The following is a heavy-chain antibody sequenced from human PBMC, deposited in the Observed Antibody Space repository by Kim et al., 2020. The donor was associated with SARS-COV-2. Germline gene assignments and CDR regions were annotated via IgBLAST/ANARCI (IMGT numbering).Heavy chain of an antibody. V-gene: IGHV4-39*01. J-gene: IGHJ4*01. CDR1: GGSISSSSYY. CDR3: ARPAVGGSGRYYQIDY. CDR2: IYYSGST. Sequence: SETLSLTCTVSGGSISSSSYYWGWIRQPPGKGLEWIGTIYYSGSTYYTPSLKSRVTISVDTSKNLFSLKLTSVTAAETALYYCARPAVGGSGRYYQIDY. D-gene: IGHD3-10*01.